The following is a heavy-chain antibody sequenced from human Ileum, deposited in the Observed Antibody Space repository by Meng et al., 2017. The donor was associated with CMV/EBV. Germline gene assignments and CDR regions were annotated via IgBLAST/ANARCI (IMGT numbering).Heavy chain of an antibody. CDR3: AKAQKSSVTGTNGEDV. CDR1: GLTFSNYA. D-gene: IGHD1-7*01. CDR2: ISGSGSGT. Sequence: GESLKISCGTSGLTFSNYAMSWVRQGPGKGLEWVSTISGSGSGTYYADSVQGRFTISRDNSKNTLYLQMNSLRAEDTAIDYCAKAQKSSVTGTNGEDVWGQGTTVTVSS. V-gene: IGHV3-23*01. J-gene: IGHJ6*02.